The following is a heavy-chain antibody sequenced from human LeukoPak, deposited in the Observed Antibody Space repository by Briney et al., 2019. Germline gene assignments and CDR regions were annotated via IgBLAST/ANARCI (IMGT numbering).Heavy chain of an antibody. D-gene: IGHD3-22*01. V-gene: IGHV4-59*01. CDR3: ARGPNDYYDSSGYYYGLDY. J-gene: IGHJ4*02. CDR2: IYYSGST. Sequence: SETLSLTCTVSGGSISNYYWSWFRQPPGKGLEWIGYIYYSGSTKYNPSLKSRVTISVDTSKNQFSLKLSSVTAADTAVYYCARGPNDYYDSSGYYYGLDYWGQGTLVTVSS. CDR1: GGSISNYY.